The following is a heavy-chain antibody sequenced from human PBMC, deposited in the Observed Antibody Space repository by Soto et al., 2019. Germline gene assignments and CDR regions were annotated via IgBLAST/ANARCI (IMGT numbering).Heavy chain of an antibody. V-gene: IGHV3-74*01. D-gene: IGHD2-15*01. CDR2: INSDGSST. CDR3: ARYCSGGSCYYSVVDY. CDR1: GFTFSSYW. J-gene: IGHJ4*02. Sequence: GESLQISCAASGFTFSSYWMHWVRQAPGKGLVWVSRINSDGSSTSYADSVKGRFTISRDNAKNTLYLQMNSLRAEDTAVYYCARYCSGGSCYYSVVDYWGQGTLVTVSS.